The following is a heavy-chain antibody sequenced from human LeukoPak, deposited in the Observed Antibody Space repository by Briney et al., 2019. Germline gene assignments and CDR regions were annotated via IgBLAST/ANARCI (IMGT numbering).Heavy chain of an antibody. CDR1: GFSFNTYP. J-gene: IGHJ4*02. CDR3: ARPDDSESFYRANHY. CDR2: ISNDGNNK. D-gene: IGHD3-10*01. Sequence: GRSLRLSCAASGFSFNTYPMHWVRQAPGKGLEWVAVISNDGNNKYYADSVKGRFTISRDNSNNTLSLQMNVLRVEDTAVYYCARPDDSESFYRANHYWGRGTLVTVS. V-gene: IGHV3-30*04.